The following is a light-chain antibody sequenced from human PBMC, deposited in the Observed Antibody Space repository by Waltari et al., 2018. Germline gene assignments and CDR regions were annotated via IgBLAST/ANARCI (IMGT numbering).Light chain of an antibody. V-gene: IGKV3-11*01. J-gene: IGKJ4*01. CDR2: DAS. CDR1: QSVSGS. Sequence: DIVLTQSPATLSLSPRERATLSCRASQSVSGSLAWYQQKPGQPPRLLIYDASNRAPGTPARFLGSGSGTDFTLTISTLEPEDFAVYYCQQRTNRPPLTFGGGTKVEI. CDR3: QQRTNRPPLT.